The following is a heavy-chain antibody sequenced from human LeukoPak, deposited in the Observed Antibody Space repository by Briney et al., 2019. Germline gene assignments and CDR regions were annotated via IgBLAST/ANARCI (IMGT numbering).Heavy chain of an antibody. CDR2: ISDSGGST. CDR3: AKDYYYDSSGYYYVNYFDY. V-gene: IGHV3-23*01. CDR1: GFTFSSYA. D-gene: IGHD3-22*01. Sequence: GGSLRLSCAASGFTFSSYAMSWVRQAPGKGLEWVSAISDSGGSTYYADSVKGRFTISRDNSKNTLYLQMNSLRAEDTAVYYCAKDYYYDSSGYYYVNYFDYWGQGTLVTVSS. J-gene: IGHJ4*02.